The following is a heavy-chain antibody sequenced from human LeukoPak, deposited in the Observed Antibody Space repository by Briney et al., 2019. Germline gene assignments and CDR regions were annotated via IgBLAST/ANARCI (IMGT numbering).Heavy chain of an antibody. J-gene: IGHJ4*02. Sequence: SETLSLTCTVSGGSISTTGYYWAWIRQPPGKGLQWIASIYYSGSTYYNSSLKSRVTISVDTSKNQFSLKLSSVTAADTAVYYCASRGTATGLDWGQGTLVTVSS. CDR2: IYYSGST. D-gene: IGHD5-18*01. V-gene: IGHV4-39*07. CDR1: GGSISTTGYY. CDR3: ASRGTATGLD.